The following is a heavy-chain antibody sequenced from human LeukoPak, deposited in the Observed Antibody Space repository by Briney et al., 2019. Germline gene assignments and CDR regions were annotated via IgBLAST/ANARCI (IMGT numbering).Heavy chain of an antibody. V-gene: IGHV1-69*02. D-gene: IGHD3-22*01. CDR1: GGTFSSYT. J-gene: IGHJ4*02. Sequence: GSSVKVSCKASGGTFSSYTISWVRQAPGQGLEWMGRIIPILGIANYAQKFQGRVTITADKSTSTAYMELSSLRSEDTAVYYCARNYYDSSGHYSPFDYWGQGTLVTVSS. CDR2: IIPILGIA. CDR3: ARNYYDSSGHYSPFDY.